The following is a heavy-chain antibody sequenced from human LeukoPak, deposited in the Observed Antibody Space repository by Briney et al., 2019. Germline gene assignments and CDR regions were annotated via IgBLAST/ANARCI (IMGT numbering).Heavy chain of an antibody. CDR3: ARESLTWLQSRTSWFDP. D-gene: IGHD5-24*01. V-gene: IGHV4-39*07. CDR2: IYYSGST. J-gene: IGHJ5*02. Sequence: PSETLSLTCTVSGGSISSSSYYWGWIHQPPGTGLEWIGSIYYSGSTYYNPSLKSRVTISVASSKNQFSLRLSSVTAADTAVYYCARESLTWLQSRTSWFDPWGQGTLVTVSS. CDR1: GGSISSSSYY.